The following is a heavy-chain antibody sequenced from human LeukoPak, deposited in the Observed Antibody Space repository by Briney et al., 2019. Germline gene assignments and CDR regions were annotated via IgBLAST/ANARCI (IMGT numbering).Heavy chain of an antibody. CDR3: ARTSRHYYGSESKLTPWPADMDV. CDR1: GGSISSYY. D-gene: IGHD3-10*01. V-gene: IGHV4-59*01. Sequence: SETLFLTCTVSGGSISSYYWTWIRQPPGKGLEWIGCISNDGSTKEHPSRNSRVTISLDASKNQSCLNLRSVTAADTAVYYCARTSRHYYGSESKLTPWPADMDVWGQGTTVTVSS. CDR2: ISNDGST. J-gene: IGHJ6*02.